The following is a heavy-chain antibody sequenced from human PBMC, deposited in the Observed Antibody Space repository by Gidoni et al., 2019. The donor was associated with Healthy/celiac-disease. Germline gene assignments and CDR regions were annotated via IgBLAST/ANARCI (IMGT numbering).Heavy chain of an antibody. Sequence: QLQLQESGPGLVKPSETLSLTCSVPGGSISSSSYYWGWIRQPPGKGLEWRGRIYYSGSTYYNPSLKSRVTISVDTSKNQFSLKLSSVTAADTAVYYCARHKAATTLDYWGQGTLVTVSS. D-gene: IGHD1-1*01. CDR3: ARHKAATTLDY. CDR1: GGSISSSSYY. J-gene: IGHJ4*02. CDR2: IYYSGST. V-gene: IGHV4-39*01.